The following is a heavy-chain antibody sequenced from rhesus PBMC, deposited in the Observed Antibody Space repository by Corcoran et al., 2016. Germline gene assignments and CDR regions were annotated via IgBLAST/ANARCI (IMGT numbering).Heavy chain of an antibody. CDR1: GGSISGYYL. J-gene: IGHJ4*01. V-gene: IGHV4S7*01. CDR3: ARDGDSSWSVFDY. Sequence: QVQLQESGPGVVKPSETLCLTCAVSGGSISGYYLWSWIRQPPVKGLECLVYMYCGRGSNSYNPSLKRLVIISIDTSKNQCSLKLSSVTAADTAVFYCARDGDSSWSVFDYWGQGVLVTVSS. CDR2: MYCGRGSN. D-gene: IGHD6-13*01.